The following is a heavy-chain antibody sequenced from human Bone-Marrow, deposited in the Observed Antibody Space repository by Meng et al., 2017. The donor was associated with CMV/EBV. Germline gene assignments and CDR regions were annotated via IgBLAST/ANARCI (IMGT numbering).Heavy chain of an antibody. V-gene: IGHV1-2*02. J-gene: IGHJ5*02. D-gene: IGHD1-20*01. CDR2: INPDTGGT. CDR3: ARTGNWNYVNWFDP. CDR1: GYTFTDYY. Sequence: ASVKVSCKASGYTFTDYYIRWMRQAPGQGFEWMGWINPDTGGTKYAQNFQGRVTMTRATSIATAYMELTRLRSDDTAVYYCARTGNWNYVNWFDPWGQGTLVTVSS.